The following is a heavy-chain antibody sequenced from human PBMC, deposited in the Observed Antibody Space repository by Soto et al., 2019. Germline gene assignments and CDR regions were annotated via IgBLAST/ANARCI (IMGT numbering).Heavy chain of an antibody. CDR1: DGTSMSYD. V-gene: IGHV4-59*01. CDR2: IYYSGST. CDR3: ARDGLSEAWFAP. J-gene: IGHJ5*02. Sequence: SVPQSLTCTVADGTSMSYDGSWIRQPPGKGLGWIGYIYYSGSTNYNPSLKSRVTISVDTSKNQFSLKLSSVTAADTAVYYCARDGLSEAWFAPWGQGTLVPV.